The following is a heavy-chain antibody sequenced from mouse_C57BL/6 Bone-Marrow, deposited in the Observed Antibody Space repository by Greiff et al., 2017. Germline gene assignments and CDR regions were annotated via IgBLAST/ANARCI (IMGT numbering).Heavy chain of an antibody. CDR3: ARQGITTVVEGAMDY. J-gene: IGHJ4*01. Sequence: DVMLVESGGGLVQPGGSLKLSCAASGFTFSDYGMAWVRQAPRKGPEWVAFISNLAYSIYYADTVTGRFTISRENAKNTLYLEMSSLRSEDTAMYYCARQGITTVVEGAMDYWGQGTSVTVSS. V-gene: IGHV5-15*01. CDR1: GFTFSDYG. D-gene: IGHD1-1*01. CDR2: ISNLAYSI.